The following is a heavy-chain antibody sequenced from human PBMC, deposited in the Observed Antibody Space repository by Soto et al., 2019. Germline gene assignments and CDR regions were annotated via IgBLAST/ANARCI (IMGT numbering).Heavy chain of an antibody. Sequence: ASVKISCKASGYTFTSYGISWVRKAPGQGLAWMGWISAYNGNIIFFLKDTATIEIYTLSLHDALPIYLQMNSLRAEDLSLYYCAKYTTYYDFWFDVWGQGTMVTVSS. CDR3: AKYTTYYDFWFDV. J-gene: IGHJ5*01. CDR2: ISAYNGNI. D-gene: IGHD3-3*01. V-gene: IGHV1-18*03. CDR1: GYTFTSYG.